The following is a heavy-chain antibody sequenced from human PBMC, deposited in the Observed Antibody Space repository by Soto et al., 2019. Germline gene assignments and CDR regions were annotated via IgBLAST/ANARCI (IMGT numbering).Heavy chain of an antibody. Sequence: LRLSCTASGFTFGDYAMSWFRQAPGKGLEWVGFIRSKAYGGTTEYAASVKGRFTISRDDSKSIAYLQMNSLKTEDTAVYYCTRVDLGYSSGWYLGYYYYGMDVWGQGTTVTVSS. CDR3: TRVDLGYSSGWYLGYYYYGMDV. D-gene: IGHD6-19*01. CDR1: GFTFGDYA. CDR2: IRSKAYGGTT. J-gene: IGHJ6*02. V-gene: IGHV3-49*03.